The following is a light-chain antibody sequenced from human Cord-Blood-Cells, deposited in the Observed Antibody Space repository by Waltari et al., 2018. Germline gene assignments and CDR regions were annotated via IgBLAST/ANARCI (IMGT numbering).Light chain of an antibody. V-gene: IGKV3-11*01. J-gene: IGKJ2*01. CDR1: QSVSSY. CDR2: DAS. Sequence: EIVLTQSPATLSLSPGERATLSCRASQSVSSYLAWYQQKPGQAPRLLIYDASNEDTGIPARFSGSGSGTDFTLTICSLEPEDFAGYYCPQRSNWPLYNFGQRTKLEIQ. CDR3: PQRSNWPLYN.